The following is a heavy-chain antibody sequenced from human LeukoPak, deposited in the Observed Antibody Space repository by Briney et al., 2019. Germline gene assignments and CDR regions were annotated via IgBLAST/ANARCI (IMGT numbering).Heavy chain of an antibody. CDR3: ARAPGWSDSSGYLIGPAVY. Sequence: GGSLRLSCAASGFTFSSYSMNWVRQAPGKGLEWVSSISSSSSYIYYADSVKGRFTISRDNAKNSLYLQMNSLRAEDTAVYYCARAPGWSDSSGYLIGPAVYWGQGTLVTVSS. V-gene: IGHV3-21*01. CDR2: ISSSSSYI. J-gene: IGHJ4*02. CDR1: GFTFSSYS. D-gene: IGHD3-22*01.